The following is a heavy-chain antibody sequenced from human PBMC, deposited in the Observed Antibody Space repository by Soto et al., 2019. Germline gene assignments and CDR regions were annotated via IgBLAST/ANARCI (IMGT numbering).Heavy chain of an antibody. J-gene: IGHJ6*02. V-gene: IGHV3-30-3*01. D-gene: IGHD3-22*01. CDR1: GFTFSSYA. CDR2: ISYDGSNK. Sequence: SGGSLRLSCAASGFTFSSYAMHWVRQAPGKGLEWVAVISYDGSNKYYADSVKGRFTISRDNSKNTLYLQMNSLRAEDTAVYYCARDLPSSSVGSAYYDSSGYYYRFTGMDVWGQGTTVTVSS. CDR3: ARDLPSSSVGSAYYDSSGYYYRFTGMDV.